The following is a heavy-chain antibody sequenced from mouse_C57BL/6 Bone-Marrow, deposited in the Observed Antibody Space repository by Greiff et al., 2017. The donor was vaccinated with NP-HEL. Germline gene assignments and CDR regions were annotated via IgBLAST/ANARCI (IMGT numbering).Heavy chain of an antibody. CDR3: ARGPYDSEGDY. J-gene: IGHJ2*01. CDR2: INPYNGGT. D-gene: IGHD2-4*01. V-gene: IGHV1-19*01. CDR1: GYTFTDYY. Sequence: EVQLQQSGPVLVKPGASVKMSCKASGYTFTDYYMNWVKQSHGKSLEWIGVINPYNGGTSYNQKFKGKATLTVDKSSSTAYMELNSLTSEDSAVYYCARGPYDSEGDYWGQGTTLTVSS.